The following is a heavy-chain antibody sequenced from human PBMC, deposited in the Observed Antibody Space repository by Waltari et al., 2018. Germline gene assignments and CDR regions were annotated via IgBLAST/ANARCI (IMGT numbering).Heavy chain of an antibody. Sequence: QVQLVQSGAEVRKPGASVKVSCKASGYTLTGHYIHWVRQAPGQGLEWRGWLNPNTGGTKYAQKCQGRVTMTRDTSISTAYMELSNVTSDDTAVYYCARDLSTSSLFYWFDPWGQGSLVTVSS. CDR3: ARDLSTSSLFYWFDP. D-gene: IGHD2-2*01. V-gene: IGHV1-2*02. CDR1: GYTLTGHY. CDR2: LNPNTGGT. J-gene: IGHJ5*02.